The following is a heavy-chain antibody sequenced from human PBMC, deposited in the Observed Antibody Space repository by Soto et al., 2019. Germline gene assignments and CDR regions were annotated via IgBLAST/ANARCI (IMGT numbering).Heavy chain of an antibody. CDR1: GFTFSNSA. Sequence: QVQLVESGGGVIQPGRSLRLSCVASGFTFSNSALHWVRQAPGKGLEWLAAISFDGDKYYVDSVKGRFTISRDNPTNTVYLQMNRLRPEDTGVYYCARDYARGWCQFWGQGTLVTVSS. D-gene: IGHD2-8*02. V-gene: IGHV3-30-3*01. CDR3: ARDYARGWCQF. J-gene: IGHJ4*02. CDR2: ISFDGDK.